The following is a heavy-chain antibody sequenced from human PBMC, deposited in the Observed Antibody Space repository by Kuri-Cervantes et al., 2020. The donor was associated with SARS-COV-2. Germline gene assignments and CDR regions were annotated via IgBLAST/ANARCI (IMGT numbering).Heavy chain of an antibody. Sequence: GSLRPSWTGSGGSIRSSRYYWGWMRQPPGKGLEWIGRIYYSGSTYYNPSLKGRVNISGEPSKNQFSLKLGSVTAAPTAVYYCARQMMSSITIFGVVITRNWFDPWGQGTLVTVSS. V-gene: IGHV4-39*01. J-gene: IGHJ5*02. D-gene: IGHD3-3*01. CDR3: ARQMMSSITIFGVVITRNWFDP. CDR2: IYYSGST. CDR1: GGSIRSSRYY.